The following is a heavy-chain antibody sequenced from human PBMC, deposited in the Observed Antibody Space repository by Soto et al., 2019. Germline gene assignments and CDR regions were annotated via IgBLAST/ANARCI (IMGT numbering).Heavy chain of an antibody. CDR2: ISSSGSTI. Sequence: GGSLRLSCAASGFTFSSYEMNWVRQAPGKGLEWVSYISSSGSTIYYADSVKGRFTISRDNAKNSLYLQMNSLRAEDTAVYCCARVSHSGSHCSSTSCYIGPFDYWGQGTLVTVSS. CDR3: ARVSHSGSHCSSTSCYIGPFDY. CDR1: GFTFSSYE. D-gene: IGHD2-2*02. J-gene: IGHJ4*02. V-gene: IGHV3-48*03.